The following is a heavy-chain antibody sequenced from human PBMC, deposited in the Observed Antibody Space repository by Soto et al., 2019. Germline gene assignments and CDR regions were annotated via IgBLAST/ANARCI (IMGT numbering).Heavy chain of an antibody. CDR1: GFTVSSNY. CDR3: ASGTSGSLMLEGFDI. Sequence: EVQLVETGGGLIQPGGSLRLSCAASGFTVSSNYMSWVRQAPGKGLEWVSVIYSGGSTYYADSVKGRFTISRDNSKNTLYLQMNSLRAEDTAVYYCASGTSGSLMLEGFDILGQGTMVTVSS. CDR2: IYSGGST. V-gene: IGHV3-53*02. D-gene: IGHD1-26*01. J-gene: IGHJ3*02.